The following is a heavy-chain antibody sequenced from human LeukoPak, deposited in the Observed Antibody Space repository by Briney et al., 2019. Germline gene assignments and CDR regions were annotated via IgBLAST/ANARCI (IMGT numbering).Heavy chain of an antibody. CDR2: IYPGDPDT. V-gene: IGHV5-51*01. Sequence: GESLKISCKASGYRFTSYWIGGVRQMPGKGLGWMGIIYPGDPDTTYRPSFQGQVTISADKSLSTAYLQWSSLKASDTAIYYCARRSLSSLSYFFDYWGQGTLVTVSS. J-gene: IGHJ4*02. D-gene: IGHD6-6*01. CDR3: ARRSLSSLSYFFDY. CDR1: GYRFTSYW.